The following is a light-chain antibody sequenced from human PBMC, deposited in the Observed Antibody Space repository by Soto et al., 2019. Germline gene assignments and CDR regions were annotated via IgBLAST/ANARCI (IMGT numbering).Light chain of an antibody. J-gene: IGLJ3*02. V-gene: IGLV3-21*04. Sequence: SYELTQPPSVSVAPETKATITCGGDNIGINAVHWYQQKPGQAPLLVVYYDSDRPSGIPERFSGSTSGNTATLTISSVEAGDEADYYCQLWNRSSDQGVFGGGTKVTVL. CDR2: YDS. CDR3: QLWNRSSDQGV. CDR1: NIGINA.